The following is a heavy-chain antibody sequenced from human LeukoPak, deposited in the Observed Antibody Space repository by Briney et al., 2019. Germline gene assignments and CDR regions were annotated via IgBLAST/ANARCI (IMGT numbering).Heavy chain of an antibody. CDR1: GGSISSYY. D-gene: IGHD1-14*01. CDR3: AREPPEAHSYYYMDV. CDR2: IYYSGST. J-gene: IGHJ6*03. Sequence: SETLSLTCTVYGGSISSYYWSWIRQPPGKGLEWIGYIYYSGSTNYNPSLKSRVTISVDTSKNQFSLKLTSVTAADTAVYYCAREPPEAHSYYYMDVCGKGTTVTVSS. V-gene: IGHV4-59*01.